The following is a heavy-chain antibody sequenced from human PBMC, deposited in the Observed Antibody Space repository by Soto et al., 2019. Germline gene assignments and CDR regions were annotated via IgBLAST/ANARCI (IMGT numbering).Heavy chain of an antibody. CDR1: GFTFDDYA. CDR3: AKSPGVYCSSTSCPFFDY. V-gene: IGHV3-9*01. D-gene: IGHD2-2*01. J-gene: IGHJ4*02. CDR2: ISWNSGSI. Sequence: PGGSLRLSCAASGFTFDDYAMHWVRQAPGKGLEWVSGISWNSGSIGYADSVKGRFTISRDNAKNSLYLQMNSLRAEDTALYYCAKSPGVYCSSTSCPFFDYWGQGTLVTVSS.